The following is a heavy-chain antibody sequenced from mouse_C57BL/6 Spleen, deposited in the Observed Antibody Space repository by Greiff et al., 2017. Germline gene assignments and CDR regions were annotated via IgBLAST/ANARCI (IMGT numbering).Heavy chain of an antibody. CDR1: GYTFTSYG. CDR3: ARPMVTTGFAY. Sequence: VKLVESGAELARPGASVKLSCKASGYTFTSYGISWVKQRTGQGLEWIGEIYPRSGNTYYNEKFKGKATLTADKSSSTAYMELRSLTSEDSAVYFCARPMVTTGFAYWGQGTLVTVSA. V-gene: IGHV1-81*01. D-gene: IGHD2-2*01. J-gene: IGHJ3*01. CDR2: IYPRSGNT.